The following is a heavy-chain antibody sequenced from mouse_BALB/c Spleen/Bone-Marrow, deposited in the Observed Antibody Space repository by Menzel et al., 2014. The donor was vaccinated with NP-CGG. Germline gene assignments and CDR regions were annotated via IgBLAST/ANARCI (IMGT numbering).Heavy chain of an antibody. CDR3: AAHGAY. V-gene: IGHV1S29*02. CDR2: IYPYNGGT. J-gene: IGHJ3*01. CDR1: GYTFTDYS. Sequence: EVQLQQSGPELVKPGASVKISCMASGYTFTDYSMHWVKQSHGESLEWIGYIYPYNGGTGYNQNFKSKATLTVDNSYRTAYMELRSLTSEDSAVYYCAAHGAYWGQGTLVTVSA.